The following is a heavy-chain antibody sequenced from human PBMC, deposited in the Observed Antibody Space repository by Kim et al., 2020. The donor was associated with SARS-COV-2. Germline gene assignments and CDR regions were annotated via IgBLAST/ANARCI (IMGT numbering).Heavy chain of an antibody. V-gene: IGHV4-34*01. Sequence: SETLSLTCAVYGGSFSGYYWSWIRQPPGKGLEWIGEINHSGSTNYNPSLKSRVTISVDTSKNQFSLKLSSVTAADTAVYYCARQKRIYYYDSSGYYRPGGAFDIWGQGTMVTVSS. J-gene: IGHJ3*02. CDR3: ARQKRIYYYDSSGYYRPGGAFDI. CDR1: GGSFSGYY. D-gene: IGHD3-22*01. CDR2: INHSGST.